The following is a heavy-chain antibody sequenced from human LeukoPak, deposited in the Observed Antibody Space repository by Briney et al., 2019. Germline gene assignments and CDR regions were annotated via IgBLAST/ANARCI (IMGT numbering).Heavy chain of an antibody. Sequence: SETLSLTCTVSGGSISSYYWSWIRQPPGKGLEWIGYIYYSGSTNYNPSLKSRVTISVDTSKNQFSLKLSSVTAADTAVYYCARVAGGYSSSWRSYYFDYWGQGTLVTASS. J-gene: IGHJ4*02. D-gene: IGHD6-13*01. CDR3: ARVAGGYSSSWRSYYFDY. CDR2: IYYSGST. CDR1: GGSISSYY. V-gene: IGHV4-59*01.